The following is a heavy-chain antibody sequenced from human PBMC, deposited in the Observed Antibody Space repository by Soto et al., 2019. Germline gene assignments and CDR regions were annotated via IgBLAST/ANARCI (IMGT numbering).Heavy chain of an antibody. CDR1: GFTFSSYA. CDR2: ISGSGGST. V-gene: IGHV3-23*01. D-gene: IGHD3-10*01. CDR3: AKVRSSEGYYYYMDV. J-gene: IGHJ6*03. Sequence: PXXSLRLSCAASGFTFSSYAMRWVLQAPGKGLEWASAISGSGGSTYYADSVKGRFTISRDNSKNTLYLQMNSLRAEDTAVYYCAKVRSSEGYYYYMDVWGKGTTVTVSS.